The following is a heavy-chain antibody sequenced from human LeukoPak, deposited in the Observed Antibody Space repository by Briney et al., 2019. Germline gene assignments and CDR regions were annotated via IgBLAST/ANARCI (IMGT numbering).Heavy chain of an antibody. J-gene: IGHJ4*02. V-gene: IGHV3-23*01. Sequence: GGSLRLSCAASGFTFSSYAMSWVRQAPGKGLEWVSAISGSGGSTYYADSVKGRFTISRDNSKNTLYLQMNSLRAEDTAVYYCAKVKKYSYYYGSGTASPFDYWGQGTQVTVSS. CDR1: GFTFSSYA. CDR2: ISGSGGST. D-gene: IGHD3-10*01. CDR3: AKVKKYSYYYGSGTASPFDY.